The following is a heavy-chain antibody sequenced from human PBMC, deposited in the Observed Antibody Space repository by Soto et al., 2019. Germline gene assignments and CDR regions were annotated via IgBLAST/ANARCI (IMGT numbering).Heavy chain of an antibody. CDR2: ISSSSSTI. CDR3: ARPEYSSSSTDMDV. CDR1: GFTFSSYS. V-gene: IGHV3-48*02. Sequence: HPGGSLRLSCAASGFTFSSYSMNWVRQAPGKGLEWVSYISSSSSTIYYADSVKGRFTISRDNAKNSLYLQMNSLRDEDTAVYYCARPEYSSSSTDMDVWGQGNTVSVSS. D-gene: IGHD6-6*01. J-gene: IGHJ6*02.